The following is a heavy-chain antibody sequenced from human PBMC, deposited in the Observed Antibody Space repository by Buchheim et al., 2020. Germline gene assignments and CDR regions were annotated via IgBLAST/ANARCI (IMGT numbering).Heavy chain of an antibody. J-gene: IGHJ6*02. D-gene: IGHD3-9*01. CDR3: ARESVIGDDILTGYYPYYYYGMDV. CDR1: GFTVSSNY. V-gene: IGHV3-66*01. Sequence: EVQLVESGGGLVQPGGSLRLSCAASGFTVSSNYMSWVRQAPGKGLEWVSVIYSGGSTYYADSVKGRFTISRDNSKNTLYLQMNSLRAEDTAVYYCARESVIGDDILTGYYPYYYYGMDVWGQGTT. CDR2: IYSGGST.